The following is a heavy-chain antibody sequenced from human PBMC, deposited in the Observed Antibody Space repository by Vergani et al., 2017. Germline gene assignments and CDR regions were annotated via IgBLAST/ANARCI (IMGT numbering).Heavy chain of an antibody. D-gene: IGHD6-19*01. V-gene: IGHV3-30*03. J-gene: IGHJ6*02. Sequence: QVQLVESGGGVVQPGRSLRLSCAASGFTFSSYGMHWVRQAPGKGLEWVAVISYDGSNKYYADSVKGRFTISRDNSKNPLYLQINSLRAEDTAVYYCAILAVAGTGDYYGMDVWGQGTTVTVSS. CDR3: AILAVAGTGDYYGMDV. CDR1: GFTFSSYG. CDR2: ISYDGSNK.